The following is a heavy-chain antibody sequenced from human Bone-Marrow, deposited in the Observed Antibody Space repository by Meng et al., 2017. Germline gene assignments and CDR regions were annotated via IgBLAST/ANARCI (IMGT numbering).Heavy chain of an antibody. D-gene: IGHD3-22*01. CDR3: ARAEGYYGSSGFYSNY. V-gene: IGHV1-2*02. J-gene: IGHJ4*02. Sequence: ASVKVSCKASGYTFTAYYVHWVRQAPGQGLECMGWINPNSGGKNYAQKFQGRVTMTRDTSISTVYMELSWLRSADTAVYYCARAEGYYGSSGFYSNYWGQGSLVTVSS. CDR1: GYTFTAYY. CDR2: INPNSGGK.